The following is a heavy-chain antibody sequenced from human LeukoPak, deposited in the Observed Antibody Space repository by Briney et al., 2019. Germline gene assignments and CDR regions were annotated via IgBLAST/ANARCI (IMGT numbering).Heavy chain of an antibody. Sequence: GESLKISCKGSGYRFSGDWIGWVRPMPGKGLGWMGVIYPGDSDTRYSPSCQGQVTISVDRSISPAYLQWGSLKASDTAMYYCARQRPYYSGAGSYRAFDIWGQGTMVTVSS. CDR3: ARQRPYYSGAGSYRAFDI. V-gene: IGHV5-51*01. J-gene: IGHJ3*02. CDR1: GYRFSGDW. CDR2: IYPGDSDT. D-gene: IGHD3-10*01.